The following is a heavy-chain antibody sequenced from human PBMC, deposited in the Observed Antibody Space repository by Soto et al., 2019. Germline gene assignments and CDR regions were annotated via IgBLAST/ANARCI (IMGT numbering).Heavy chain of an antibody. J-gene: IGHJ4*02. Sequence: QVQLVQSGAEVKKPGASVKVSCKASGYTFTSYYMHWVRQAPGQGLEWMGIINPSGGSTNYAQKFQGRVTLTRDTSTSTVDMELSSLRSADTAVYYCAREGKWERARRALVDYWGQGTLVTVSS. V-gene: IGHV1-46*01. CDR1: GYTFTSYY. D-gene: IGHD1-1*01. CDR2: INPSGGST. CDR3: AREGKWERARRALVDY.